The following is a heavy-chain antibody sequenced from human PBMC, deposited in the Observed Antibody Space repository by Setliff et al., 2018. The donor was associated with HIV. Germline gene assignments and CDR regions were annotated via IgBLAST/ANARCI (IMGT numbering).Heavy chain of an antibody. CDR3: TLTHVGAQTHVGIPMIDNF. Sequence: SETLSLTCAVFGGSFSNYYWSWVRQPPGKGLEFIAEIDHEGTTNYNPSLKSRATISVDTSKNHLSLKLTSMTAADTGVYFCTLTHVGAQTHVGIPMIDNFWGQGTLVTVS. CDR2: IDHEGTT. J-gene: IGHJ4*02. V-gene: IGHV4-34*01. D-gene: IGHD3-16*02. CDR1: GGSFSNYY.